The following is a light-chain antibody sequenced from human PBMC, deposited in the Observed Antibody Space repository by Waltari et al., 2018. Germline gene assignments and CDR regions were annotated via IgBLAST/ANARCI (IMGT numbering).Light chain of an antibody. Sequence: CYHQHTGKAARIIIFYVTRWPSGIYHRFSGYKSGRAASLTISGLQAEDEADYYCASYTNKNSIIFGEGTKVAVL. J-gene: IGLJ2*01. CDR3: ASYTNKNSII. CDR2: YVT. V-gene: IGLV2-14*03.